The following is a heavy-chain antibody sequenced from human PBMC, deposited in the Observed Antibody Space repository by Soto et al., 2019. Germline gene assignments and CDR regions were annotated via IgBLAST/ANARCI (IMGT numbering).Heavy chain of an antibody. CDR1: GFTFSSYA. J-gene: IGHJ6*02. V-gene: IGHV3-30-3*01. D-gene: IGHD7-27*01. CDR2: ISYDGSHK. CDR3: ARDLRKCGESYVRNMDV. Sequence: QEQLVESGGGVVQPGGSLRLSCTASGFTFSSYAIHWVRQAPGKGLEWVAVISYDGSHKYYADAVKGRFTISRDNSKNTLYLQMTSLRAEDTAVYYCARDLRKCGESYVRNMDVWGQGTTVTVSS.